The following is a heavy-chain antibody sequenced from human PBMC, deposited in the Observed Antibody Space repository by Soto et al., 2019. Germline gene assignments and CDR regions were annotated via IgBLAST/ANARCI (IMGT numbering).Heavy chain of an antibody. CDR2: IIPIFGTA. J-gene: IGHJ6*02. D-gene: IGHD2-15*01. CDR1: GGTFSSYA. Sequence: SVKVSCKASGGTFSSYAISWVRQAPGQGLEWMGGIIPIFGTANYAQKFQGRVTITADESTSTAYMELSSLRSEDTAVYYCAREATHYSYYYYGMDVWGQGTTVTVSS. CDR3: AREATHYSYYYYGMDV. V-gene: IGHV1-69*13.